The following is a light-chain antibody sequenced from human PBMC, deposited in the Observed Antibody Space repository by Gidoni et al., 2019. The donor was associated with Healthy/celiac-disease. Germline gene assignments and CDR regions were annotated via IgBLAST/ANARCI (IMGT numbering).Light chain of an antibody. J-gene: IGKJ1*01. CDR1: QSISSW. Sequence: DIQMTRSHSTLSASVGDRVTITCRASQSISSWLAWYQQKPGKAPKLLLYKASSLESGVPSRFSGSGSGTEFTLTISSLQPDDFATYYCQQYNSYPWTFGQGTKVEIK. V-gene: IGKV1-5*03. CDR3: QQYNSYPWT. CDR2: KAS.